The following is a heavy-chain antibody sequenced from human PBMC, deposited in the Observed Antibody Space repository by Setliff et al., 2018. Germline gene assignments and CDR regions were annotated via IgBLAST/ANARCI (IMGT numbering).Heavy chain of an antibody. Sequence: ASVKVSCKASGDTFSTYALSWVRQAPGQGLEWMGGVIPLLETTKYAQKFQGRFTIFRDNSKNTLYLQMSSLGADDTAMYYCARDQFRNSGGLYSWGQGTLVTVSS. CDR2: VIPLLETT. J-gene: IGHJ5*02. D-gene: IGHD1-7*01. V-gene: IGHV1-69*05. CDR3: ARDQFRNSGGLYS. CDR1: GDTFSTYA.